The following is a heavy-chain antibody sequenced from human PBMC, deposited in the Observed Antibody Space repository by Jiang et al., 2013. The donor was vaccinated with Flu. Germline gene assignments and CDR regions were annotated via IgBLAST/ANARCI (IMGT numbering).Heavy chain of an antibody. CDR1: GFIFDSCS. J-gene: IGHJ4*02. D-gene: IGHD5-18*01. Sequence: RLSCAASGFIFDSCSMNWVRQAPGKGLEWVSYISDSSRTIYYADSVKGRFTISRDNAKNSLYLQMTSLRDEDTAVYYCARDVDTPLVRSFDSWGQGTLVTVSS. CDR3: ARDVDTPLVRSFDS. V-gene: IGHV3-48*02. CDR2: ISDSSRTI.